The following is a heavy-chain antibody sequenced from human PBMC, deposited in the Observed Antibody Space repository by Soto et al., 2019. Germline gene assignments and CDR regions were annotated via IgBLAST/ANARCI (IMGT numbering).Heavy chain of an antibody. CDR1: GFTFSSYA. D-gene: IGHD3-10*01. V-gene: IGHV3-23*01. J-gene: IGHJ3*02. CDR3: AKALKDAVRGVILAFDI. CDR2: ISGSGGST. Sequence: GGSLRLSCAASGFTFSSYAMSWVRQAPGKGLEWVSAISGSGGSTYYADSVKGRFTISRDNSKNTLYLQMNSLRAEDTAVYYCAKALKDAVRGVILAFDIWGQGTMVTVSS.